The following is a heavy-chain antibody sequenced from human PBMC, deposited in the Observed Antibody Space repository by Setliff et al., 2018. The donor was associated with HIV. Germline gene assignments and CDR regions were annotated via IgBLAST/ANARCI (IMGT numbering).Heavy chain of an antibody. V-gene: IGHV4-4*02. CDR2: IFHSGSV. D-gene: IGHD3-10*01. J-gene: IGHJ4*02. Sequence: SETLSLTCAVSGDSINNNNFWVWVRQPPGKRLEWIGEIFHSGSVHYNPSLESRVTMSVDKSLNQFSLKLSSVTAADTAVCYCARLGLWFGVYWGQGTLVTVSS. CDR3: ARLGLWFGVY. CDR1: GDSINNNNF.